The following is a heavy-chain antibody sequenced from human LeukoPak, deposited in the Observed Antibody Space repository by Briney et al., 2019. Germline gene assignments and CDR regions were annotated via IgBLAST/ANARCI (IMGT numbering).Heavy chain of an antibody. J-gene: IGHJ6*02. V-gene: IGHV4-39*01. Sequence: PSETLSLTCTVSGGSISSSSYYWGWIRQPPGKGLAWIGSIDYSGSTYYNPSLKSRVTISVDTSKNQFSLKLSSVTAADTAVYYCAGTVLRYFDWLSNYYYGMDVWGQGTTVTVSS. CDR3: AGTVLRYFDWLSNYYYGMDV. CDR1: GGSISSSSYY. D-gene: IGHD3-9*01. CDR2: IDYSGST.